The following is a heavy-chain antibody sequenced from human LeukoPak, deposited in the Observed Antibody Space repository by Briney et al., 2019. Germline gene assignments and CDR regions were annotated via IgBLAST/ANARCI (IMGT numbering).Heavy chain of an antibody. CDR2: ISYDGSNE. CDR1: GFTFSSYG. V-gene: IGHV3-30*03. CDR3: ARDFRTNYYYYMDV. J-gene: IGHJ6*03. D-gene: IGHD1-14*01. Sequence: GGSLRLSCAASGFTFSSYGMHWVRQAPGKGLEWVAVISYDGSNENYADSVKGRFTISRDNTKNTLYVQMNSLRAEDTALYYCARDFRTNYYYYMDVWGKGTTVTVSS.